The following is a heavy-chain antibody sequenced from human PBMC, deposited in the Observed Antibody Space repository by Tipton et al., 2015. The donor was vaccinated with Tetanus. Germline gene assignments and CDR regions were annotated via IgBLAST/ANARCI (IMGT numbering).Heavy chain of an antibody. CDR2: PWYDGTDT. V-gene: IGHV3-33*01. D-gene: IGHD2-15*01. Sequence: SLRLSCAASGSIFSSYGIHWVRQAPGMGLEWVAVPWYDGTDTYYADSVKGRFTLSRDNSKNTLYLQMNSLRVEDTAVYYCAREADCSGGSCFSGDFDNWGQGTQVTVSS. J-gene: IGHJ4*02. CDR1: GSIFSSYG. CDR3: AREADCSGGSCFSGDFDN.